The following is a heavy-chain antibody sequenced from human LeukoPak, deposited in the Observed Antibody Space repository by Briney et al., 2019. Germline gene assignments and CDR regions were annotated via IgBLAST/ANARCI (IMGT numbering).Heavy chain of an antibody. Sequence: GASVKVSCKVSGYTLTELSMHWVRQAPGKGLEWMGGFDPEDGETIYAQKFQGRVTMTEDTSTDTAYMELSSLRSEDTAVYYCATISYYYDSSGYHYWGQGTLVTVSS. CDR2: FDPEDGET. CDR1: GYTLTELS. J-gene: IGHJ4*02. CDR3: ATISYYYDSSGYHY. D-gene: IGHD3-22*01. V-gene: IGHV1-24*01.